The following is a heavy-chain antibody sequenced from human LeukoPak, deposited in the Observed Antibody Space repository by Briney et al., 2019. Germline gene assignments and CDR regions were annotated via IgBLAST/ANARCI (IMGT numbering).Heavy chain of an antibody. CDR3: ARDRGWLQYIDY. CDR2: INWNGGNT. CDR1: GFTFGDYG. Sequence: PGGSLRLSCAASGFTFGDYGTSGVRQAPGKGLEWVASINWNGGNTAYADSVKGRFTISRDTAKDSLYLQLNSLRAEDTALYYCARDRGWLQYIDYWGQGTLVTVSS. D-gene: IGHD5-24*01. J-gene: IGHJ4*02. V-gene: IGHV3-20*04.